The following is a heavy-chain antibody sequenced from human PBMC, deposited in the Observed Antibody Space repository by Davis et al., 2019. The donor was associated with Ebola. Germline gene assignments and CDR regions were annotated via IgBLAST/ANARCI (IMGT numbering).Heavy chain of an antibody. D-gene: IGHD3-3*01. CDR3: ARTPRYDSNWYFDL. CDR1: GFPFGSNW. Sequence: PGGSLRLSCAASGFPFGSNWMHWVRQAPGKGLVWVARIRSDGSSTNYADSVKGRFTISRDNSKNTLYLQMNSLKAEDTAVYYCARTPRYDSNWYFDLWGRGTLVTVSS. CDR2: IRSDGSST. V-gene: IGHV3-74*01. J-gene: IGHJ2*01.